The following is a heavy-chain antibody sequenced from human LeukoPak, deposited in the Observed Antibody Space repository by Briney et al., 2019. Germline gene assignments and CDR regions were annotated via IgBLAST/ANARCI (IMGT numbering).Heavy chain of an antibody. CDR2: AGSGGSNN. CDR1: GFAFSSNG. V-gene: IGHV3-33*06. D-gene: IGHD2-21*02. J-gene: IGHJ4*02. Sequence: GGSLRLSCAASGFAFSSNGMHWVRQAPGKGLEWVAVAGSGGSNNYYADSVKGRFTISRDNSKNTLYLQMDSLRAEDTAVYYCAKGCGGDCFILDYWGQGTLVTVSS. CDR3: AKGCGGDCFILDY.